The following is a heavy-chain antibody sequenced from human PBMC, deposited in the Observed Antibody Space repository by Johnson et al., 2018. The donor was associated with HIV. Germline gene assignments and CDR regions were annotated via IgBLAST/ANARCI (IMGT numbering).Heavy chain of an antibody. Sequence: QVQLVESGGGVVQPGGSLRLSCAASGFTFSSYGMHWVRQAPGKGLEWVAFIRYDGSNKYYADSVKGRFTISRDNAKNSLYLQMNSLRAEDTALYYCARDFDTSGSLDAFDIWGQGTMVTVSS. V-gene: IGHV3-30*02. CDR1: GFTFSSYG. CDR3: ARDFDTSGSLDAFDI. CDR2: IRYDGSNK. D-gene: IGHD3-22*01. J-gene: IGHJ3*02.